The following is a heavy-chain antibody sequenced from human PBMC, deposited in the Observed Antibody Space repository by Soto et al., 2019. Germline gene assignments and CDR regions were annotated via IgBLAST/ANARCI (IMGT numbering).Heavy chain of an antibody. V-gene: IGHV3-23*04. CDR1: GFSFSTYD. J-gene: IGHJ4*02. CDR3: TIWKGYCDL. CDR2: VSGGSGVP. Sequence: EMQLVESGGGLVQPGGSLRLSCVVSGFSFSTYDVTWVRQAPGKGLEWVCGVSGGSGVPYYTDSVKGRFTISGHDSKKTVYLQMNSLRGEDTAVYYSTIWKGYCDLWGQGTLVTVSS. D-gene: IGHD1-1*01.